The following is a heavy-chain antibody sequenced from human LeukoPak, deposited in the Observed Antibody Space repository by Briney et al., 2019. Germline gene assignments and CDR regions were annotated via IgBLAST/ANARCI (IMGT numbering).Heavy chain of an antibody. CDR3: TRDRSSSWFGLWFDP. Sequence: GGSLRLSCAASGFTFSSYWMHWVRQGPGKGLVWVSRINSGGSSTTYADSVKGRFTISRDNAKNALYLQMNSLRAEDTAVYYCTRDRSSSWFGLWFDPWGQGTLVTVSS. CDR2: INSGGSST. D-gene: IGHD6-13*01. CDR1: GFTFSSYW. J-gene: IGHJ5*02. V-gene: IGHV3-74*01.